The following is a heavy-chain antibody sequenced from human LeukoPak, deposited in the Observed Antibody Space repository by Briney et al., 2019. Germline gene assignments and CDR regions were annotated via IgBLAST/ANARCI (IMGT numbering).Heavy chain of an antibody. CDR1: GFTFSSYS. CDR2: ISSSSSYI. Sequence: PGGSLRLSCAASGFTFSSYSMNWVRQAPRKGLEWVSSISSSSSYIYYADSVKGRFTISRDNAKNSLYLQMNSLGAEDTAVYYCARDDCSGGSCYYFDYWGQGALVTVSS. D-gene: IGHD2-15*01. CDR3: ARDDCSGGSCYYFDY. V-gene: IGHV3-21*01. J-gene: IGHJ4*02.